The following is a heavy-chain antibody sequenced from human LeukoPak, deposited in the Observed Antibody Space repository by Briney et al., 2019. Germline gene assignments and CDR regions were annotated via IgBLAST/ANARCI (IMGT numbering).Heavy chain of an antibody. Sequence: GGSLRLSCAAPGFTFSSYGIHWVRQAPGKGLEWVAVISYDGSNKYYADSVKGRFTISRDNSKNTLYLQMNSLRAEDTAVYYCAKDRGWPIDYWGQGTLITVSS. V-gene: IGHV3-30*18. D-gene: IGHD6-19*01. CDR2: ISYDGSNK. J-gene: IGHJ4*02. CDR3: AKDRGWPIDY. CDR1: GFTFSSYG.